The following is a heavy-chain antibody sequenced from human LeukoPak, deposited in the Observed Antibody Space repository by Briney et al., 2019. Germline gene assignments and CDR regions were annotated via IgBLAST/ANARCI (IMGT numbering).Heavy chain of an antibody. CDR1: GGSISSRNYY. CDR2: MYYSGST. J-gene: IGHJ4*02. V-gene: IGHV4-39*07. Sequence: SETLSLTCTVSGGSISSRNYYWGWIRQPPGKGLDWIGSMYYSGSTDYNPSLKSRVTISADTSKNQFSLKLSSVTAADTAVYYCARGDGMGVSPYDYWGQGTLVTVSS. D-gene: IGHD5-24*01. CDR3: ARGDGMGVSPYDY.